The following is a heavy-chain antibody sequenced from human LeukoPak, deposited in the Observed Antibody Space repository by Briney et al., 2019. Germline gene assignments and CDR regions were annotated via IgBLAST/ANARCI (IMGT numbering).Heavy chain of an antibody. D-gene: IGHD6-13*01. J-gene: IGHJ4*02. CDR2: ISWNSGSI. CDR1: GFTFDDYA. CDR3: ARRGTAAGLPFDY. Sequence: PGRSLRLSCAASGFTFDDYAMHWVRHAPGKGLEWVSGISWNSGSIGYADSVKGRFTISRDNAKNSLYLQMNSLRAEDTALYYCARRGTAAGLPFDYWGQGTLVTVSS. V-gene: IGHV3-9*01.